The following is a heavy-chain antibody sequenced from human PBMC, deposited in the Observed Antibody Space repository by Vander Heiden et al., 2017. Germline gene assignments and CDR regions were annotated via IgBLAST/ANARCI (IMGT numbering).Heavy chain of an antibody. CDR2: ISSSSSTM. D-gene: IGHD2-15*01. Sequence: EVQLVESGGGLVQPGGSLRLSCAASGFSFSRMNMDWVRQAPGKGLEWLSYISSSSSTMYYADSVKGRFTISRDNAKNSLYLQMSSLRDEDTAVYYCATRYCNGGPCYRLDAFDIWGQGTMVTVAS. J-gene: IGHJ3*02. CDR3: ATRYCNGGPCYRLDAFDI. CDR1: GFSFSRMN. V-gene: IGHV3-48*02.